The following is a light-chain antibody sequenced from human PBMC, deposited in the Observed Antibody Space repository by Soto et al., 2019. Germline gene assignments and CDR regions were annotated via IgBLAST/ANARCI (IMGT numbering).Light chain of an antibody. CDR3: GAWDDSLSGWV. Sequence: QSVLTQPPSASETPGQRVTISCSGSSSNIGSNHVYWYQHLPGTAPKLLSYRNYLLPSGVPDRFSASKSATSASLAISGLRSDDEADYYCGAWDDSLSGWVFGGGTKVTVL. CDR2: RNY. J-gene: IGLJ3*02. CDR1: SSNIGSNH. V-gene: IGLV1-47*01.